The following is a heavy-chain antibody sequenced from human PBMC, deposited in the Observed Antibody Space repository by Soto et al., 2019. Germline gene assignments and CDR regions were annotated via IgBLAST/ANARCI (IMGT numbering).Heavy chain of an antibody. CDR1: AGAVGSTSYY. CDR2: IYYSGST. D-gene: IGHD3-16*01. CDR3: TTQPRRTRAYSLGYHYYFHS. J-gene: IGHJ4*02. Sequence: SETLSLTCTVSAGAVGSTSYYWGWLRQHPGKGLEWIGSIYYSGSTYYNPSLKGRVTMSVNTSKNQTPLKLSPLTPPDPALYYCTTQPRRTRAYSLGYHYYFHSWGQGTMVTVSS. V-gene: IGHV4-39*01.